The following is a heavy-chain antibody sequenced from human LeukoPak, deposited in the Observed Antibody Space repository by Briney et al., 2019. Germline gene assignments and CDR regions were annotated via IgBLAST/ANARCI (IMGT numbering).Heavy chain of an antibody. CDR1: GFTFSSYA. CDR2: ISGSGDST. CDR3: AKHSSDTGGYSILPYFDY. V-gene: IGHV3-23*01. Sequence: PGGSLRLSCAASGFTFSSYAMSWVRQAPGKGREWGSAISGSGDSTYYADSVKGRFTISRDNSKNTLYLQMNSLRAEDTAVYYCAKHSSDTGGYSILPYFDYWGQGTLVTVSS. D-gene: IGHD3-22*01. J-gene: IGHJ4*02.